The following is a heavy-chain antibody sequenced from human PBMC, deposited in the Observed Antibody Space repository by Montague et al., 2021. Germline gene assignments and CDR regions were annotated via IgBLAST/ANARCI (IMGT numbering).Heavy chain of an antibody. CDR3: SRAWVRSGFDS. D-gene: IGHD4-17*01. J-gene: IGHJ4*02. CDR2: IKKDGTEQ. V-gene: IGHV3-7*03. CDR1: GFTFSSYW. Sequence: SLKLSCAASGFTFSSYWMIWVRQAPGNGLEWVASIKKDGTEQYYGDSVMGRFTISRDNAKTSLYLQMNALRAEDTAVYSCSRAWVRSGFDSWGQGTLVTVSS.